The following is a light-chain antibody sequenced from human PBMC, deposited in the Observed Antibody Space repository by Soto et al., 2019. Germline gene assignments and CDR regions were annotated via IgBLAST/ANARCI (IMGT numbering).Light chain of an antibody. J-gene: IGKJ1*01. CDR3: QQYGSSPLT. CDR2: GAS. V-gene: IGKV3-20*01. Sequence: EIVLTQSPGTLSLSPGERATLSYRASQSVSSSYLAWYQQKPGQAPRLLIYGASSRATGIPDRFSGSGSGTDFSLTISRLETEEFAVYYCQQYGSSPLTFGQGAKVESK. CDR1: QSVSSSY.